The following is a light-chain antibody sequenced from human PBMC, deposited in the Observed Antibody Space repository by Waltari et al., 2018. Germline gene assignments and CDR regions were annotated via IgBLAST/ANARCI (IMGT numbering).Light chain of an antibody. CDR1: QSISKY. J-gene: IGKJ1*01. CDR3: QHYVSLPVT. Sequence: EIVLTQSPGTLSLSSVERATLSCRTSQSISKYLAWYQQKPGQAPRRLIYHASSRATGIPDRFSGSGSGTDFSLTISRLEPEDFAVYYCQHYVSLPVTFGQGTKVEIK. CDR2: HAS. V-gene: IGKV3-20*01.